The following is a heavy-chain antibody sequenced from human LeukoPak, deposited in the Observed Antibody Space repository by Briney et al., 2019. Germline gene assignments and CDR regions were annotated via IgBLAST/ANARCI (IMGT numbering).Heavy chain of an antibody. V-gene: IGHV4-39*01. CDR1: GGSVSSRSYY. CDR3: ARHKGYTYGYYMDV. Sequence: SETLSLTCTVSGGSVSSRSYYWGWIRQPPGKGLEWIGNIYYSGSTYYNPSLKSRVTISVDTSKNQFSLKLSSVTAADTAVYYCARHKGYTYGYYMDVWGKGTTVTISS. J-gene: IGHJ6*03. D-gene: IGHD5-18*01. CDR2: IYYSGST.